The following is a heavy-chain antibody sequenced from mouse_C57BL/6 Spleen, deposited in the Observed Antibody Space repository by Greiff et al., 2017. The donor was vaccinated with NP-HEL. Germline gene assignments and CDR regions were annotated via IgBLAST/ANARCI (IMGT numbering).Heavy chain of an antibody. D-gene: IGHD3-2*02. J-gene: IGHJ4*01. CDR3: VKKGGYNYAMDY. CDR1: GYTFTSYW. V-gene: IGHV1-64*01. CDR2: IHPNSGST. Sequence: QVQLKQPGAELVKPGASVKLSCKASGYTFTSYWMHWVKQRPGQGLEWIGMIHPNSGSTNYNEKFKSKATLTVDKSSSTAYMQLSSLTSEDSAVYYCVKKGGYNYAMDYWGQGTSVTVSS.